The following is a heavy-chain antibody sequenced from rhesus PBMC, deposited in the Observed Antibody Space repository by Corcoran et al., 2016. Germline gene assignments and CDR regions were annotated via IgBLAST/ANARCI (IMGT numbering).Heavy chain of an antibody. CDR3: ARGNSTSSPGWYFDL. J-gene: IGHJ2*01. CDR2: LYSNSGNT. Sequence: QVQLQESGPGLVKPSETLSLTCAVSGSSISGAYGWAWIRQPPGKGLEWIGSLYSNSGNTSHSPSHKSRVTISTDTSKTQFSLKLNSVTAADTAVYYCARGNSTSSPGWYFDLWGPGTPITISS. CDR1: GSSISGAYG. D-gene: IGHD6-13*01. V-gene: IGHV4S7*01.